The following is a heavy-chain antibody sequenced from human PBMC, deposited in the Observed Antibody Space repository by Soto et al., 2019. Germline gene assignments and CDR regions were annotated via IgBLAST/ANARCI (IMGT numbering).Heavy chain of an antibody. CDR3: TRGRRPTSIGTGAF. CDR2: ITDDGSTT. Sequence: GGSLRLSCETSGFIFKMYWMHWVRQVPGQGPQWVARITDDGSTTYYAASVEGRFTISRDNAKNALYLQMTSLRPDDTAVYYCTRGRRPTSIGTGAFWGQGTLVTVSS. CDR1: GFIFKMYW. D-gene: IGHD3-10*01. J-gene: IGHJ4*02. V-gene: IGHV3-74*01.